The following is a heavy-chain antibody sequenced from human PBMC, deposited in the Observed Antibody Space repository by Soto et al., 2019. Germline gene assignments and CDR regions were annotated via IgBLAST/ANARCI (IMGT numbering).Heavy chain of an antibody. CDR2: ISWNSGSI. D-gene: IGHD6-19*01. Sequence: EVQLVESGGGLVQPGRSLRLSCAASGFTFDDYAMHWVRQAPGKGLEWVSGISWNSGSIGYADSVKGRFTISRDNAKNSLYLQMNSLRAEDMALYYCAKDMRGGSGWTLFDYWGQGTLVTVSS. CDR1: GFTFDDYA. V-gene: IGHV3-9*03. CDR3: AKDMRGGSGWTLFDY. J-gene: IGHJ4*02.